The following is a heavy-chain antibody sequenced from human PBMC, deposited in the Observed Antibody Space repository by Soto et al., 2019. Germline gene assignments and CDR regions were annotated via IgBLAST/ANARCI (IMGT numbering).Heavy chain of an antibody. D-gene: IGHD5-18*01. CDR2: ISGSGGST. J-gene: IGHJ3*02. Sequence: EVQLLASGGGLVQPGGSLRLSCAASGFTFSSYAMSWVRQAPGKGLEWVSAISGSGGSTYYADSVKGRFTISRDNSKNTLYMHKHSLRAEDTAVYYCAKAGYSYGYGTTIPTGGFDIWGQGTMVTVSS. V-gene: IGHV3-23*01. CDR3: AKAGYSYGYGTTIPTGGFDI. CDR1: GFTFSSYA.